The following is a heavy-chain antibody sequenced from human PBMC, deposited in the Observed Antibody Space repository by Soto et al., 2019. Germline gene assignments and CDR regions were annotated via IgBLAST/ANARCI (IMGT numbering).Heavy chain of an antibody. D-gene: IGHD6-6*01. J-gene: IGHJ4*02. CDR2: ISGSDDST. V-gene: IGHV3-23*01. CDR3: AKRSSPSTFDY. CDR1: GFTFSSYA. Sequence: EVQLLESGGGLVQPGESLRLSCAASGFTFSSYAMSWVRQAPGKGLEWVSVISGSDDSTYYADSVKGRFTISRDNSKNRRYLQMNSLRAEDGAVYYCAKRSSPSTFDYWGQGTLVTVSS.